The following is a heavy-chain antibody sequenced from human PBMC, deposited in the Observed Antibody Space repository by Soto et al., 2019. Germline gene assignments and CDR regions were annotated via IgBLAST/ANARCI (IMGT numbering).Heavy chain of an antibody. V-gene: IGHV3-74*01. CDR2: INSDGSST. D-gene: IGHD3-22*01. J-gene: IGHJ6*02. Sequence: EVQLVESGGGLVQPGGSLRLSCAASGFTFSSYWMHWVRQAPGKGLVWVSRINSDGSSTSYADSVKGRFTISRDNAKNTLYLQLNRLGAEDTAVYYCARAVWGPPPDYYDSSGYYDYYGMDVWGQGPTVTVSS. CDR1: GFTFSSYW. CDR3: ARAVWGPPPDYYDSSGYYDYYGMDV.